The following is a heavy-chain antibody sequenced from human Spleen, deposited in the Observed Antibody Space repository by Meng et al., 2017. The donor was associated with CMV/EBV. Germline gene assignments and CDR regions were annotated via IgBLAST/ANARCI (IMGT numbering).Heavy chain of an antibody. J-gene: IGHJ4*02. CDR1: GFTFSSFA. D-gene: IGHD5-18*01. V-gene: IGHV3-23*01. CDR2: ITGGGGTT. CDR3: AKAAYSYGYQFDF. Sequence: GESLKISCAASGFTFSSFAMTWVRQAPGKGLEWVSAITGGGGTTYYADSVMGRFIVSRDMSKDTLYPQMHSLRAEDTAIYYCAKAAYSYGYQFDFWGQGTVVTVSS.